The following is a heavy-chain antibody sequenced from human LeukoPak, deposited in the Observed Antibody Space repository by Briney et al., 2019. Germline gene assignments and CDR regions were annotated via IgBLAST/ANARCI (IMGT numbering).Heavy chain of an antibody. CDR2: IHYSGST. D-gene: IGHD2-21*02. CDR3: ARWTAIRSFDY. CDR1: GVSLSSYY. Sequence: PSETLSLTCTVSGVSLSSYYWSWLRQPPGKGLEWIGYIHYSGSTNYNPSLKSRITISVATSKNQFSLRLSSVTAADTAVYYCARWTAIRSFDYWGQGTLVTVSS. J-gene: IGHJ4*02. V-gene: IGHV4-59*01.